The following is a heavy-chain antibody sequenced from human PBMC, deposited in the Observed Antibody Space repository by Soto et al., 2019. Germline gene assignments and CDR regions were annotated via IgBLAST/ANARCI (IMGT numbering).Heavy chain of an antibody. J-gene: IGHJ4*02. CDR1: GYSFTSYW. CDR2: IYPGDSNT. D-gene: IGHD5-12*01. Sequence: GESLKISCKCSGYSFTSYWIGWVRQMPGKGLEWMGIIYPGDSNTRYSPSFQGQVTISADKSISTAYLQWSSLKASDTARYYCARHLVQSGSSPFDYWGQGTLVTVSS. CDR3: ARHLVQSGSSPFDY. V-gene: IGHV5-51*01.